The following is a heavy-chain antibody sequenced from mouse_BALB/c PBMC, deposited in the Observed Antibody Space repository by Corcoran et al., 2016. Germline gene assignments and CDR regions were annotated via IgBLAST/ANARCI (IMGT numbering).Heavy chain of an antibody. J-gene: IGHJ2*01. D-gene: IGHD1-1*01. CDR2: VNPNNGGT. Sequence: EVLLQQSGPELVKPGASVKIPCKASGYTFTDYHMDWVKQSHGKSLEWIGDVNPNNGGTIYNQKFKGKATLTVDKSSSTAYMELRSLTSEDTAVYYCASRDYHGSSPSDYWGQGTTLTVSS. CDR1: GYTFTDYH. CDR3: ASRDYHGSSPSDY. V-gene: IGHV1-18*01.